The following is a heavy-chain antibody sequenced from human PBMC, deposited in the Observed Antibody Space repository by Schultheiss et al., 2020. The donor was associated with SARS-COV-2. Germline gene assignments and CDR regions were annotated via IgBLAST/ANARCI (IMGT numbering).Heavy chain of an antibody. Sequence: SETLSLTCTVSGASISSSSYSWSWIRQPPGKGLEWIGYIYYSGSTYYNPSLKSRVTISVDKSKNQFSLNLTSVTAADTAVYYCARGSWQSNWFDPWGQGTLVTVSS. D-gene: IGHD3-10*01. CDR1: GASISSSSYS. V-gene: IGHV4-61*05. J-gene: IGHJ5*02. CDR3: ARGSWQSNWFDP. CDR2: IYYSGST.